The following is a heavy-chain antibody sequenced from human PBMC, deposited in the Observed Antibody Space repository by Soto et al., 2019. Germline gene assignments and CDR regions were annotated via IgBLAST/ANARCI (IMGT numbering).Heavy chain of an antibody. CDR3: ARVRDWFDP. V-gene: IGHV4-34*01. Sequence: KPSETLSLTCAVYGGSISGYYWNWIRQPPGKGLEWIGEIDHSGYTNYNPSLKSRVTISVDTSKNQFSLRLTSVTAADTAVYYCARVRDWFDPWGQGTLVTVSS. J-gene: IGHJ5*02. D-gene: IGHD3-3*01. CDR2: IDHSGYT. CDR1: GGSISGYY.